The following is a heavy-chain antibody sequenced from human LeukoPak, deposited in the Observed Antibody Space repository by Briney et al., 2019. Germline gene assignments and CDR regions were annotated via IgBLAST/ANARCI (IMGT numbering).Heavy chain of an antibody. D-gene: IGHD2-2*01. V-gene: IGHV3-74*01. CDR3: TGPESSSSLACDH. CDR1: GFTFSSSW. CDR2: INSDGSTT. J-gene: IGHJ4*02. Sequence: RPGGSLRLSCAASGFTFSSSWMHWVRQAPGKGLVWVSRINSDGSTTNYADSVKGRFIISRDNAKNTLYLQMNSLRAEDTAVYYCTGPESSSSLACDHWGQGTLVTVSS.